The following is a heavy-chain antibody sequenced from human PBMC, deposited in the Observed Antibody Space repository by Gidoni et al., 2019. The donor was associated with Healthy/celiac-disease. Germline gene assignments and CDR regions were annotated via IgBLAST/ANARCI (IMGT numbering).Heavy chain of an antibody. J-gene: IGHJ4*02. CDR3: ARDKVDSSAYIDY. CDR1: AFPFSSYA. V-gene: IGHV3-33*01. Sequence: VQLVESGGGGVQPGGSLRPSCPVSAFPFSSYAMHWVRQAPGKGLEWVAVIWYDGSNKYYADSVKGRFTISRDNSKNTLYLQMNSLRGEDTAVYYCARDKVDSSAYIDYWGQGTLVTVSS. D-gene: IGHD3-22*01. CDR2: IWYDGSNK.